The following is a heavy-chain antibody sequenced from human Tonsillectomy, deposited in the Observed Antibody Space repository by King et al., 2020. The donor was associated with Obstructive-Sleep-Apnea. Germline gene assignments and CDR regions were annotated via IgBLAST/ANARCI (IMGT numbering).Heavy chain of an antibody. J-gene: IGHJ4*02. CDR2: VSYSGDT. Sequence: QLQESGPGLVKPSETLSLTCTVSGGSISTTRYSWAWIRQPPGKGLEWIGSVSYSGDTYYNPSLESRVIISVDASKKQFSLKVRSVTAADTAVYYCARSPTYYNSGWQSSEFHYWGQGTLVTVSS. CDR3: ARSPTYYNSGWQSSEFHY. V-gene: IGHV4-39*07. D-gene: IGHD6-19*01. CDR1: GGSISTTRYS.